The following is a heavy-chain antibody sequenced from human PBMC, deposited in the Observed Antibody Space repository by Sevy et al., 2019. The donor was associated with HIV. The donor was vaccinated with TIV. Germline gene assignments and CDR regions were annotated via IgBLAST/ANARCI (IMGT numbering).Heavy chain of an antibody. V-gene: IGHV1-2*06. CDR1: GYTFTGYY. D-gene: IGHD3-16*01. J-gene: IGHJ3*02. Sequence: ASVKVSCQASGYTFTGYYTHWVRQAPGLGLEWMGRINPNSGGTNYAQKFQGRVTMTRDTSISTAYMELSRVRSDDTAVYYCACYAIDVFYIWGQGTTVTVSS. CDR3: ACYAIDVFYI. CDR2: INPNSGGT.